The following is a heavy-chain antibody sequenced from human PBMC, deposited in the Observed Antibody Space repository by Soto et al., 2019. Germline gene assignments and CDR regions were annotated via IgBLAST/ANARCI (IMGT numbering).Heavy chain of an antibody. CDR3: ARRYGHYFDF. Sequence: QVQLQESGPGLVKPSETLSLTCTDSGGSISSYYWSWIRQPPGRGLEWIGYIYYSGSTNNNPSLRRRVTTSVDTSKNPFSLRLSSVTAADSAVYYRARRYGHYFDFWGLGTLVTVSS. J-gene: IGHJ4*02. D-gene: IGHD4-17*01. V-gene: IGHV4-59*08. CDR2: IYYSGST. CDR1: GGSISSYY.